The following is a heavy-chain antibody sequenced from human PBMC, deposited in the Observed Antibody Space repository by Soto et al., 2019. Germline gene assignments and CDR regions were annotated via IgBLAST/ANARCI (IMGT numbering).Heavy chain of an antibody. D-gene: IGHD3-10*01. CDR3: AKDLGPYGSGSYYDY. Sequence: PGGSLRLSCAASGFTFSNYAMSWVRQAPGKGLEWVSAISGSGGSTYYADSVKGRFTISRDNSKNTLYLQMNSLRAEDTAVYYCAKDLGPYGSGSYYDYWGQGTLVTVSS. CDR1: GFTFSNYA. V-gene: IGHV3-23*01. J-gene: IGHJ4*02. CDR2: ISGSGGST.